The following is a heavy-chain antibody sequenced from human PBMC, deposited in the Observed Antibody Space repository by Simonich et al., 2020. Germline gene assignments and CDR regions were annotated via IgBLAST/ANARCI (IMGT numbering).Heavy chain of an antibody. CDR2: ISSRSSYI. D-gene: IGHD7-27*01. V-gene: IGHV3-21*01. Sequence: EVQLVESGGGLVKPGGSLRLSCAASGFTFSSYSMNWVRQAPGKGLEWVSSISSRSSYIYYADSVKGRFTISRDNAKNSLYRQMNSLRAEDTAVYYCASNSGEGYWGQGTLVTVSS. J-gene: IGHJ4*02. CDR3: ASNSGEGY. CDR1: GFTFSSYS.